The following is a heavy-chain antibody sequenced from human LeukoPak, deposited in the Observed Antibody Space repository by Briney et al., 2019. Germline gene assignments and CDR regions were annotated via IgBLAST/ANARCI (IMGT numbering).Heavy chain of an antibody. D-gene: IGHD6-19*01. Sequence: ASVKVSCKATGYTFTSYYMHWVRQAPGQGLEWMGIINPSGGSTTYAQKFQGRVTMTRDTSTSTVYMELSSLRSEDTAVFYCARGGSLAAAPHRYYFDYWGQGTPVTVSS. CDR1: GYTFTSYY. V-gene: IGHV1-46*01. CDR2: INPSGGST. J-gene: IGHJ4*02. CDR3: ARGGSLAAAPHRYYFDY.